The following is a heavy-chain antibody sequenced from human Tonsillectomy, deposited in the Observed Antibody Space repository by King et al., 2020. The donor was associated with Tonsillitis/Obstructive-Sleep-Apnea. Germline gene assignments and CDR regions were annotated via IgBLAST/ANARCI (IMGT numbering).Heavy chain of an antibody. V-gene: IGHV3-74*01. CDR3: ARDRLDSYGFYYYYMDV. CDR1: GFTFSSYW. CDR2: INSDGSST. D-gene: IGHD5-18*01. Sequence: VQLVESGGGLVQPGGSLRLSCAASGFTFSSYWMHWVRQAPGKGLVWVSRINSDGSSTSYADSVKGRLTISRDNAKNTLYLQMNSLRAEDTAVYYCARDRLDSYGFYYYYMDVWGKGTTVTVSS. J-gene: IGHJ6*03.